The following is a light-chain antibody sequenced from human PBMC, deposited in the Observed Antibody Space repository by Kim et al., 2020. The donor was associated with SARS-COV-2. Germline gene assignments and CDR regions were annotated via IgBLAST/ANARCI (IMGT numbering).Light chain of an antibody. CDR1: QSISSW. J-gene: IGKJ3*01. V-gene: IGKV1-5*03. CDR3: QQYKSFPLT. Sequence: ASVGDRVIITCRASQSISSWLAWYQQKPGKAPKLLIYKASSLERGVPSRFSGSGSGTEFTLTISSLQPDDFASYSCQQYKSFPLTFGPGTKVDIK. CDR2: KAS.